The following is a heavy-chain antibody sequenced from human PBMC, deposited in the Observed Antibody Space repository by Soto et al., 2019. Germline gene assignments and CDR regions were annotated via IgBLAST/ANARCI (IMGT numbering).Heavy chain of an antibody. CDR2: ISSSSTTK. J-gene: IGHJ5*02. CDR1: GFTFSSYS. Sequence: EVQLVESGVGLVQPGGSLRLSCAASGFTFSSYSMNWVRQAPGKGLEWVSYISSSSTTKYYADSVKGRFTISRDNAKNSLYLQMNSPRAEDTAVYYCARDGCSGSNCLNWFDPWGQGTLVTVSS. V-gene: IGHV3-48*01. CDR3: ARDGCSGSNCLNWFDP. D-gene: IGHD2-15*01.